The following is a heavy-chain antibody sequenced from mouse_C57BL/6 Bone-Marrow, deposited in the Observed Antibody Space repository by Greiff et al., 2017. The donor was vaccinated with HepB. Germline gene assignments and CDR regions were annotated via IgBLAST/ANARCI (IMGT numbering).Heavy chain of an antibody. CDR2: INPYNGGT. D-gene: IGHD1-1*01. V-gene: IGHV1-19*01. J-gene: IGHJ2*01. Sequence: EVQLVESGPVLVKPGASVKMSCKASGYTFTDYYMNWVKQSHGKSLEWIGVINPYNGGTSYNQKFKGKATLTVDKSSSTAYMELNSLTSEDSAVYYCAVGRSSYLYYFDYWGQGTTLTVSS. CDR1: GYTFTDYY. CDR3: AVGRSSYLYYFDY.